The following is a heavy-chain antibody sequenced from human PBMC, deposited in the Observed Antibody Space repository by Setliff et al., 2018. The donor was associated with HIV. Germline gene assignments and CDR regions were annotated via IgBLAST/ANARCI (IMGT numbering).Heavy chain of an antibody. D-gene: IGHD6-19*01. CDR3: ARRPAGAVAGGYGMDV. Sequence: SETLSLTCTVSGDSVSSRSYYWAWIRQPPGKGLEWIGSMYYTGSTYYNPSLKSRVTISIDTSKNQFSLKLSSVTAADTAVYYCARRPAGAVAGGYGMDVWGQGTTVTVSS. CDR1: GDSVSSRSYY. J-gene: IGHJ6*02. CDR2: MYYTGST. V-gene: IGHV4-39*01.